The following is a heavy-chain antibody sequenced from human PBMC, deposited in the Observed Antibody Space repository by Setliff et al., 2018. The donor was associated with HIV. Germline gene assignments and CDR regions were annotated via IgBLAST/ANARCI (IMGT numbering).Heavy chain of an antibody. CDR3: AREFDGSGTERVYWFDP. CDR1: GYSISSGYY. J-gene: IGHJ5*02. CDR2: IYHSGST. Sequence: SETLSLTCAVSGYSISSGYYWGWIRQPPGKGLEWIGSIYHSGSTYYNPSLKSRVTISVDTSKNQFSLKLSSVTAADTAVYYCAREFDGSGTERVYWFDPWGQGTLVTV. V-gene: IGHV4-38-2*02. D-gene: IGHD3-10*01.